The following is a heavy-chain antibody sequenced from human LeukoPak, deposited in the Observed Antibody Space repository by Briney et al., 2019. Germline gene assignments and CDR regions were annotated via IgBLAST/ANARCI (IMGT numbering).Heavy chain of an antibody. D-gene: IGHD6-19*01. Sequence: SETLSLICTVSGGSISSYYWSWIRQPPGKGLEWIGYIYYSGSTNYNPSLKSRVTISVDTSKNQFSLKLSSVTAADTAVYYCARGSAVAGTSFDPWGQGTLVTVSS. V-gene: IGHV4-59*01. J-gene: IGHJ5*02. CDR1: GGSISSYY. CDR2: IYYSGST. CDR3: ARGSAVAGTSFDP.